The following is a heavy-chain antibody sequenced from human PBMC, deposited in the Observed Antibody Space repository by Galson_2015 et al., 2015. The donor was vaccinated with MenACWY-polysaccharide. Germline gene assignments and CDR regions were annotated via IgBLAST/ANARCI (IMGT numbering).Heavy chain of an antibody. CDR2: SGSGGGL. CDR1: GFSFSTYG. V-gene: IGHV3-23*01. D-gene: IGHD6-13*01. CDR3: AKVGPRSSWTLGLDY. Sequence: CAASGFSFSTYGMTWVRQAPGRGLEWVSGSGSGGGLYYADSVKGRFTVSRDNSKNTLYLQMNNLRAEDTAVYYCAKVGPRSSWTLGLDYWGQGTLVTVSS. J-gene: IGHJ4*02.